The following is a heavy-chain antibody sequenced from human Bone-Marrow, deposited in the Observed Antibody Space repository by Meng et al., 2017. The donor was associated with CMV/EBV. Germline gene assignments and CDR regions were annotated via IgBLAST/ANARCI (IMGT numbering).Heavy chain of an antibody. D-gene: IGHD1-26*01. CDR3: ASRVGATTNWFDP. Sequence: SVKVSCKASGGTFSSYTISWVRQAPGQGLEWMGRIIPILGIANYAQKFQGRVTITTDESTSTAYMELSSLRSEDTAVYYCASRVGATTNWFDPWGQGTLVTVSS. CDR1: GGTFSSYT. CDR2: IIPILGIA. J-gene: IGHJ5*02. V-gene: IGHV1-69*02.